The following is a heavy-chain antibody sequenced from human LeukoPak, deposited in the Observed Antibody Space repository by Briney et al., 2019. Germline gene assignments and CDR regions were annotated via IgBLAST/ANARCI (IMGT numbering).Heavy chain of an antibody. CDR2: IYQSGSS. V-gene: IGHV4-4*02. CDR1: GGSIGSRNW. CDR3: TRDGPRSSGYPDT. J-gene: IGHJ5*02. Sequence: SETLSLTCAVSGGSIGSRNWWSWVRQPPGKGLQWIGEIYQSGSSTYNPSLRSRVTISVDTSKNQFSLRLNSVTAADTAVCYCTRDGPRSSGYPDTWGQGTLVTVSS. D-gene: IGHD3-22*01.